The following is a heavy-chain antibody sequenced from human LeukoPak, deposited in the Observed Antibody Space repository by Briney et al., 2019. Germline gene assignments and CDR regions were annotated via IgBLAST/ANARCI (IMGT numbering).Heavy chain of an antibody. J-gene: IGHJ5*02. CDR1: GFTFSSYW. CDR3: ARLKTYYYDSSGKA. D-gene: IGHD3-22*01. CDR2: ISYDGSNK. V-gene: IGHV3-30-3*01. Sequence: GGSLRLSCAASGFTFSSYWMHWVRQAPGKGLEWVAVISYDGSNKYYADSVKGRFTISRDNSKNTLYLQMNSLRAEDTAVYYCARLKTYYYDSSGKAWGQGTLVTVSS.